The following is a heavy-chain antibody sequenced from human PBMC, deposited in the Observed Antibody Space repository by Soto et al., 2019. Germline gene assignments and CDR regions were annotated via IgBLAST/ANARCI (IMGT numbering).Heavy chain of an antibody. CDR1: GYTFTGYY. CDR3: ARELMTDIVVVPAALGPYYYGMDV. CDR2: INPNSGGT. V-gene: IGHV1-2*04. D-gene: IGHD2-2*01. J-gene: IGHJ6*02. Sequence: ASVKVSCKASGYTFTGYYMHWVRQAPGQRLEWMGWINPNSGGTNYAQKFQGWVTMTRDTSISTAYMELSRLRSDDTAVYYCARELMTDIVVVPAALGPYYYGMDVWGQGTTVTVSS.